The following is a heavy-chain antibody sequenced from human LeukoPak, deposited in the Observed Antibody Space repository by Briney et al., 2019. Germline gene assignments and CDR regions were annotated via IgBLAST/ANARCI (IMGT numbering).Heavy chain of an antibody. V-gene: IGHV4-4*07. D-gene: IGHD3-3*01. J-gene: IGHJ4*02. CDR2: IYTSGST. CDR3: ARDRSGYPEAYPFDY. CDR1: GGSISSYY. Sequence: PSETLSLTCTVSGGSISSYYWSWIRQPAGKGLEWIGRIYTSGSTNYNPSLKSRVTMSVDTSKNQFSLKLSSVTAADTAVYYCARDRSGYPEAYPFDYWGQGTLVTVSS.